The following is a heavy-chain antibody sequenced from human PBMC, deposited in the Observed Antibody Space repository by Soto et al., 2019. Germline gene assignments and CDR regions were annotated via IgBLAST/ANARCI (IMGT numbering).Heavy chain of an antibody. Sequence: QVQLVESGGGVVQPGRSLRLSCAASEFTFSSYGMHWVRQAPGKGLEWVAVISYDGSNKYYADSVKGRFTISRDNSKNTLYLQMNSLRAEDTAVYYCANVLRPDYWGQGTLVTVSS. CDR2: ISYDGSNK. CDR3: ANVLRPDY. CDR1: EFTFSSYG. J-gene: IGHJ4*02. D-gene: IGHD2-8*01. V-gene: IGHV3-30*18.